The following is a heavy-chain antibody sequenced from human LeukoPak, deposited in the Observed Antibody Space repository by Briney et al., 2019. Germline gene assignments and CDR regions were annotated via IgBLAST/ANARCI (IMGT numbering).Heavy chain of an antibody. CDR3: ARESSGWFQKDAFDI. CDR1: GFTFSGFW. J-gene: IGHJ3*02. Sequence: GGSLRLSCAVSGFTFSGFWMSWSRQAPGKGLEWVASINSDGSEGYYADVVKGRFTISRDNAKNSLYLQINSLRAEDTAVYYCARESSGWFQKDAFDIWGQGTMVTVSS. D-gene: IGHD6-19*01. V-gene: IGHV3-7*01. CDR2: INSDGSEG.